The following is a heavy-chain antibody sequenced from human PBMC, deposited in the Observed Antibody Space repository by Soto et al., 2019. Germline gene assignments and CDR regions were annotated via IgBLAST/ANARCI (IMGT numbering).Heavy chain of an antibody. D-gene: IGHD5-12*01. Sequence: GGSLRLSCAGSGFIFSNNGMHWVRQAPGKGLEWVAFISYDGGETFYADSVKGRFTISRDNSKSTLFLHMNSLKKEDMAVYYCAITSVADASFDYWGQGTLVTVSS. CDR3: AITSVADASFDY. CDR2: ISYDGGET. J-gene: IGHJ4*02. V-gene: IGHV3-30*03. CDR1: GFIFSNNG.